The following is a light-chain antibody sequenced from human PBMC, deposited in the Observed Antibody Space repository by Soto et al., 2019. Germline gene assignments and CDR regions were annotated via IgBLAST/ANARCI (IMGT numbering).Light chain of an antibody. J-gene: IGKJ5*01. Sequence: EIGLTQSPATLSWSPGERATLSWGASRSVGSFLVWYQKKPGQAPRLLIYDASNRATGIPARLRGSGSGTDLTITISSLQNEDFEVYYCQQRSNWTITFGHGTRLEI. V-gene: IGKV3-11*01. CDR2: DAS. CDR1: RSVGSF. CDR3: QQRSNWTIT.